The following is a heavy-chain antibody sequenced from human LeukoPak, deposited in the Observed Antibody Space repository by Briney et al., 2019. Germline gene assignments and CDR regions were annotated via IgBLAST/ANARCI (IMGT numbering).Heavy chain of an antibody. J-gene: IGHJ4*02. CDR1: GFTFSSYG. D-gene: IGHD2-15*01. Sequence: PGGSLRLSCAASGFTFSSYGMSWVRQAPGKGLEWVSAISGSGGSTYYADSVKGRFTISRDNSKNTLYLQMNSLRAGDAAVYYCAKATVTTCSGAYCYPFDYWSQGTLVTVSS. V-gene: IGHV3-23*01. CDR2: ISGSGGST. CDR3: AKATVTTCSGAYCYPFDY.